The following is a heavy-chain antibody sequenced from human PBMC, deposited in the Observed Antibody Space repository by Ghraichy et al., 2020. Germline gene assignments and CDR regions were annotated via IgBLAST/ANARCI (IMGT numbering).Heavy chain of an antibody. D-gene: IGHD1-20*01. Sequence: GGSLRLSCAASGFTVSSNYMSWVRQAPGKGLEWVSVIYSGGSTYYADSVKGRFTISRDNSKNTLYLQMNSLRAEDTAVYYCARDLGYNWNDGGFDPWGQGTLVTVSS. J-gene: IGHJ5*02. CDR3: ARDLGYNWNDGGFDP. CDR2: IYSGGST. V-gene: IGHV3-53*01. CDR1: GFTVSSNY.